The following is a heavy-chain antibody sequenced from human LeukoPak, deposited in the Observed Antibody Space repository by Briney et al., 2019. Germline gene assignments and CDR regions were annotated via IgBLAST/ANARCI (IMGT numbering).Heavy chain of an antibody. D-gene: IGHD2-8*01. CDR3: ARSMENVLSYYMDV. CDR2: IIPIFGTA. Sequence: ASVKVSCKASGGTFSSYAISWVRQAPGQGLEWMGGIIPIFGTANYAQKFQGRVTITADESTSAAYMELSSLRSGDTAVYYCARSMENVLSYYMDVWGEGTTVTVSS. J-gene: IGHJ6*03. V-gene: IGHV1-69*01. CDR1: GGTFSSYA.